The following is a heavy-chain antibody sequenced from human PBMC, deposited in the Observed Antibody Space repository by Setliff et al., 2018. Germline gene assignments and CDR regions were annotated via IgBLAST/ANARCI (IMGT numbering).Heavy chain of an antibody. Sequence: ASGFTFSSSSMTWVRQAPGKGLEWVSAINRGGSSTYCADSVKGRFTISRDNSKNTLYLQMNSLRAEDTAIYSCAKFSSVPGSRFFDYWGQGALVTVSS. V-gene: IGHV3-23*05. CDR1: GFTFSSSS. D-gene: IGHD2-2*01. CDR3: AKFSSVPGSRFFDY. J-gene: IGHJ4*02. CDR2: INRGGSST.